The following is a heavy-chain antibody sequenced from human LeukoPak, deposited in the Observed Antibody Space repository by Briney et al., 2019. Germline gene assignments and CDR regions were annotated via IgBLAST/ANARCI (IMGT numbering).Heavy chain of an antibody. J-gene: IGHJ4*02. V-gene: IGHV3-30*04. CDR1: GFTFSSYA. D-gene: IGHD2-2*02. CDR3: ARGGSQKWEIVVVPAATPNY. Sequence: GGSLRLSCAASGFTFSSYAMHWVRQVPGKGLEWVAVISYDGSNKYYADSVKGRFTISRDNSKNTLYLQMNSLRAEDTAVYYCARGGSQKWEIVVVPAATPNYWGQGTLVTVSS. CDR2: ISYDGSNK.